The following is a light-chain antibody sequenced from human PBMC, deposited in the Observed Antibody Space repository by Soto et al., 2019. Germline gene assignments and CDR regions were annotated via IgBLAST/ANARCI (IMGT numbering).Light chain of an antibody. Sequence: DIQMTQSPSSLSASVGDRVTITCRASESISRHLNWYQQKPGKAPKLLIYAASSLQYGVPSRFSGSGSGTDFTLTISNLQPEDFATYYCQQSHSTLSITFGQGTRLEIK. V-gene: IGKV1-39*01. CDR2: AAS. J-gene: IGKJ5*01. CDR1: ESISRH. CDR3: QQSHSTLSIT.